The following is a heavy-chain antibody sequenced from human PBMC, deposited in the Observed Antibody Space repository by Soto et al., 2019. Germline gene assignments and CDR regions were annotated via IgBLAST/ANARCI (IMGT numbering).Heavy chain of an antibody. D-gene: IGHD3-9*01. CDR2: IYHGGST. Sequence: SEPLSLTCAVSGGSISRSNWWSWVRQSPGKGLEWIGEIYHGGSTNYNPSLKSRVTISVDKSKNQFSLKLSSLTAADTAVYYCARSITFDWLFFDNWGQGTLVTVSS. J-gene: IGHJ4*02. V-gene: IGHV4-4*02. CDR1: GGSISRSNW. CDR3: ARSITFDWLFFDN.